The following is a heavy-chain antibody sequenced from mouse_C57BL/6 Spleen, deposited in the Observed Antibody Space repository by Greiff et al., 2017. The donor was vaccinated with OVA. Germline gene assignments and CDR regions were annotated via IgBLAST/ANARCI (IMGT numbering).Heavy chain of an antibody. J-gene: IGHJ1*03. Sequence: EVKVIESGGGLVQPGGSLKLSCAASGIDFSRYWMSWVRRAPGKGLEWIGEINPDSSTINYAPSLKDKFIISRDNAKNTLYLQMSKVRSEDTALYYCASTSYYGSSYRYFDVWGTGTTVTVSS. CDR1: GIDFSRYW. D-gene: IGHD1-1*01. V-gene: IGHV4-1*01. CDR2: INPDSSTI. CDR3: ASTSYYGSSYRYFDV.